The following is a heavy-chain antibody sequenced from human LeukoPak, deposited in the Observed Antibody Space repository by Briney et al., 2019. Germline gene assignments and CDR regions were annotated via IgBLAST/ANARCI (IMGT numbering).Heavy chain of an antibody. CDR1: GGSISSYY. V-gene: IGHV4-59*01. CDR3: ARDRNYYDSSGYYQGWLDP. CDR2: IYYSGST. Sequence: SETLSLTCTVSGGSISSYYWSWIRQPPGKGLEWIGYIYYSGSTNYNPSLKSRVTISVDTSKNQFSLKLSSVTAADTAVYYCARDRNYYDSSGYYQGWLDPWGQGTLVTVSS. D-gene: IGHD3-22*01. J-gene: IGHJ5*02.